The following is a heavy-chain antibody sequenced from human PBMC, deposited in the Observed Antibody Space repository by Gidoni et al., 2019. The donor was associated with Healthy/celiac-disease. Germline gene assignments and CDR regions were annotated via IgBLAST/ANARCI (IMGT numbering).Heavy chain of an antibody. V-gene: IGHV5-10-1*03. Sequence: EVQLVQSGAEVKKPGESLGISCKGSGYSFTSYWISWVRQMPGKGLEWMGRIDPSESYTNHSPSFQGHGTISADKSISTAYLQWSSLKASDTAMYYCARPHPLYCSGGSCYSGGVWFDPWGQGTLVTVSS. CDR3: ARPHPLYCSGGSCYSGGVWFDP. CDR1: GYSFTSYW. J-gene: IGHJ5*02. CDR2: IDPSESYT. D-gene: IGHD2-15*01.